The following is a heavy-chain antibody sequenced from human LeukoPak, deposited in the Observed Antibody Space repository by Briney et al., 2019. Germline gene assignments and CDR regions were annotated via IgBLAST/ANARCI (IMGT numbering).Heavy chain of an antibody. CDR1: GGSFSGYY. D-gene: IGHD3-10*01. CDR2: INHSGST. J-gene: IGHJ6*04. CDR3: ARVSYYGSGSYYKSRMDV. V-gene: IGHV4-34*01. Sequence: SETLSLTCAVYGGSFSGYYWSWIRQPPGKGLEWIGGINHSGSTNYNPSLKSRVTISVYTSKNQFSLKLSSVTAADTAVYYCARVSYYGSGSYYKSRMDVWGKGTTVTVSS.